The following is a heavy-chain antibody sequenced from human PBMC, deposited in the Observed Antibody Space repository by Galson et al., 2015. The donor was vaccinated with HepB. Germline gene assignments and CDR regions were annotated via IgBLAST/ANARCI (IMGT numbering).Heavy chain of an antibody. J-gene: IGHJ4*02. CDR3: ARATAWSGYDFWSGYPANYFDY. CDR2: INPNSGGT. V-gene: IGHV1-2*04. Sequence: SVKVSCKASGYTFTGYYMHWVRQAPGQGLEWMGWINPNSGGTNYAQKFQGWVTMTRDTSISTAYMELSRLRSDDTAVYYCARATAWSGYDFWSGYPANYFDYWGQGTLVTVSS. D-gene: IGHD3-3*01. CDR1: GYTFTGYY.